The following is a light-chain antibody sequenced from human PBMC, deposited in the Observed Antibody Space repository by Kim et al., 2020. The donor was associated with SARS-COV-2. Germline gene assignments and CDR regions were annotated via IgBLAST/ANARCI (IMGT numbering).Light chain of an antibody. CDR1: QRISSSY. J-gene: IGKJ2*01. V-gene: IGKV3-20*01. CDR2: GAS. Sequence: EIVLTQSPGTLSLSPGERATLSCRASQRISSSYLAWNQQKPGQAPRLLIYGASNRATGIPDRFTGSGSGTDFTLTISRLEPEDFAVYYCQHYDSAPHTFGQGTKLEI. CDR3: QHYDSAPHT.